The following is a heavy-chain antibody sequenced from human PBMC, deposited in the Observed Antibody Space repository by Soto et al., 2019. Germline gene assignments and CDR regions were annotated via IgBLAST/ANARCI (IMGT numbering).Heavy chain of an antibody. CDR1: GGSVISGSYY. D-gene: IGHD5-12*01. CDR2: ISDTGSG. Sequence: QVQLQESGPGLVKPSETLSLTCTVSGGSVISGSYYWSWIRQPPGKVLEWVGCISDTGSGDYNPPLKSRVTISVHTSKRQFSLRLNSVTAADTAVYYCARAHSGYDPLGMDVWGQGTTVTVSS. J-gene: IGHJ6*02. CDR3: ARAHSGYDPLGMDV. V-gene: IGHV4-61*01.